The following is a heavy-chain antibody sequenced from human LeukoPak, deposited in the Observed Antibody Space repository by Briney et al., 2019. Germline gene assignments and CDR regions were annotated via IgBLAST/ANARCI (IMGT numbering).Heavy chain of an antibody. D-gene: IGHD2-15*01. V-gene: IGHV3-7*05. CDR3: ARDGPRSGESSYDY. CDR2: LKEDGSET. Sequence: GGSLRLSCAASGFTFSTFWMAWVRQDPGKGLEWLANLKEDGSETYYVDSVKGRFTTSRDNAKSSLYLQMNTLRFEDTAVYYCARDGPRSGESSYDYWGQGTLVTVSS. CDR1: GFTFSTFW. J-gene: IGHJ4*02.